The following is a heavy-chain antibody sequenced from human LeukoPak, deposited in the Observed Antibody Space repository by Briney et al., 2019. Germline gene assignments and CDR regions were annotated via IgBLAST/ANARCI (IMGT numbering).Heavy chain of an antibody. V-gene: IGHV3-66*01. CDR1: GFTVSSNY. Sequence: PGGSLRLSCAASGFTVSSNYMNWVRQALEKGLEWVSLIYSSGSTYYADSVKGRFTISRDNSKNTLYLQMNSLRVEDTAVYYCARDLGAWSTTPDKWDDYWGQGTLVTVSS. CDR3: ARDLGAWSTTPDKWDDY. J-gene: IGHJ4*02. D-gene: IGHD1-26*01. CDR2: IYSSGST.